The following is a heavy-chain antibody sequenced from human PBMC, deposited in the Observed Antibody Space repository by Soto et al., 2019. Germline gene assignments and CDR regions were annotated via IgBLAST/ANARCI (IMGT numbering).Heavy chain of an antibody. CDR2: ISGSGGST. CDR3: AKDSGRPLKNYYDSSGYSEFDY. V-gene: IGHV3-23*01. J-gene: IGHJ4*02. CDR1: GFTFSSYA. D-gene: IGHD3-22*01. Sequence: GGSLRLSCAASGFTFSSYAMSWVRQAPGKGLEWVSAISGSGGSTYYADSVKGRFTISRDNSKNTLYLQMNSLRAEDTAVYYCAKDSGRPLKNYYDSSGYSEFDYWGQGTLVTVSS.